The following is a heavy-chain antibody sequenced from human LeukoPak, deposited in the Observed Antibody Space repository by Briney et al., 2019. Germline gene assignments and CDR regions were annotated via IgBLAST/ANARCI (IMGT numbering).Heavy chain of an antibody. CDR1: GFTFSSYA. V-gene: IGHV3-23*01. D-gene: IGHD2-15*01. J-gene: IGHJ1*01. CDR3: AKDFAKYCSGGCDFQD. CDR2: ISGSGIST. Sequence: GGSLRLSCAASGFTFSSYAMNWVRQAPGKGLEWVSHISGSGISTYYADSVKGRFTFSRDDSKNTLFLQMNSLRAEDTAVYYCAKDFAKYCSGGCDFQDWGQGTLVTVSS.